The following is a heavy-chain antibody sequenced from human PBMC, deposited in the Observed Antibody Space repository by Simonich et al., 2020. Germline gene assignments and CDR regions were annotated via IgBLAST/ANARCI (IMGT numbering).Heavy chain of an antibody. CDR2: INQNRGGT. J-gene: IGHJ3*02. D-gene: IGHD6-6*01. CDR3: ARARLYSSSHAFDI. Sequence: QVQLVQSGAEVKKPGASVKVSCKASGYTFTGYYMHWVRQAPGQGLEWKGWINQNRGGTNYAQKFQGRVTMTRDTSISTAYMELSRLRSDDTAVYYCARARLYSSSHAFDIWGQGTMVTVSS. CDR1: GYTFTGYY. V-gene: IGHV1-2*02.